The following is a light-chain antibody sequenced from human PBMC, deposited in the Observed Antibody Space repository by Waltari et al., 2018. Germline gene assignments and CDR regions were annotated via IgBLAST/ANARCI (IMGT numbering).Light chain of an antibody. V-gene: IGKV3-20*01. Sequence: EFVLTQSPGTLSLSPGEGVTLSCRASHSVASDYLAWYQQKRGQAPRLLIYGTSNRVTGIPDRFSGSGSGTDFTLTISRLEPEDFAVYYCQQYRSSPVMYTFGQGTKLEIK. CDR2: GTS. CDR1: HSVASDY. CDR3: QQYRSSPVMYT. J-gene: IGKJ2*01.